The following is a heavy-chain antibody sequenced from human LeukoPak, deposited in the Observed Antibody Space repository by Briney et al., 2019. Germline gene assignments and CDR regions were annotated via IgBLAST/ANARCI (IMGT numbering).Heavy chain of an antibody. Sequence: GESLKISCKGSGYSFTTYWIGWVRQMPGKGLEWIGIIFPGDSDTTYSPSLQGQVTISADTSINTAYLQWSSLRASDTAMYYCATSESQTRFDYWGQGTPVTVSS. CDR2: IFPGDSDT. V-gene: IGHV5-51*01. CDR1: GYSFTTYW. J-gene: IGHJ4*02. D-gene: IGHD1/OR15-1a*01. CDR3: ATSESQTRFDY.